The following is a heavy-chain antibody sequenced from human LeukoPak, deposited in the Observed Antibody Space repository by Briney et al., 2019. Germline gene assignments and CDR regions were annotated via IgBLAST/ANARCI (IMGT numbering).Heavy chain of an antibody. CDR2: IYYSGRT. CDR3: ARGHPPVWSPIPGPIPYAFDI. Sequence: KTSETLSLTCTVSGGSISSGSYYWSWIRRPAGKGLEWIGYIYYSGRTYYNPSLERRVTISVDMSKNQFSLRLSSVTAADTAVYYCARGHPPVWSPIPGPIPYAFDIWGQGTMVTVSS. D-gene: IGHD1-14*01. J-gene: IGHJ3*02. CDR1: GGSISSGSYY. V-gene: IGHV4-31*03.